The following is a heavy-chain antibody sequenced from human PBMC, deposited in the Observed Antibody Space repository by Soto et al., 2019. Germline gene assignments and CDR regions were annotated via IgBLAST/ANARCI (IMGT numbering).Heavy chain of an antibody. J-gene: IGHJ4*02. Sequence: PWESLKISCKGSGYNFANYWIGWVRQMPGKGLEWMGIIYPGNSDTRYSPSFQGQVTISADTSISTAYLEWSNLKASDTAIYYCARHVYYDVLKKNYWGQGTLVTVSS. CDR1: GYNFANYW. D-gene: IGHD3-9*01. CDR2: IYPGNSDT. CDR3: ARHVYYDVLKKNY. V-gene: IGHV5-51*01.